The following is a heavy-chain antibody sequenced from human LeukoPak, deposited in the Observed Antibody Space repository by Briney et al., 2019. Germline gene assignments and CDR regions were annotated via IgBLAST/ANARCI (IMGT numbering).Heavy chain of an antibody. CDR3: ARGAITMVRGVRNWFDP. Sequence: SVKVSCKASGGTFSSYAISWVRQAPGQGLEWMGRIIPILGIANYAQKFQGRVTITADKSTSTAYMELSSLRSEDTAVYYCARGAITMVRGVRNWFDPWGQGTLVTVSS. J-gene: IGHJ5*02. CDR2: IIPILGIA. D-gene: IGHD3-10*01. CDR1: GGTFSSYA. V-gene: IGHV1-69*04.